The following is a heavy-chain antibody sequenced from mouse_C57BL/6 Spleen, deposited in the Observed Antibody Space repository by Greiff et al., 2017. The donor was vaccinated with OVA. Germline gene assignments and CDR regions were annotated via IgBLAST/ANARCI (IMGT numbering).Heavy chain of an antibody. J-gene: IGHJ4*01. CDR2: INPYNGGT. Sequence: VQLKESGPVLVKPGASVKMSCKASGYTFTDYYMNWVKQSHGKSLEWIGVINPYNGGTSYNQKFKGKATLTVDKSSSTAYMELNSLTSEDSAVYYCARGGTVAPYYYAMDYWGQGTSVTVSS. CDR1: GYTFTDYY. V-gene: IGHV1-19*01. D-gene: IGHD1-1*01. CDR3: ARGGTVAPYYYAMDY.